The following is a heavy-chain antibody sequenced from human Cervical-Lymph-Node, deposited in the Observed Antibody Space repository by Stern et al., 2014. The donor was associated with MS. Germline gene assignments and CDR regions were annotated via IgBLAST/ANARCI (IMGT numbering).Heavy chain of an antibody. CDR1: GFTFSSYG. Sequence: DQLVESGGGVVQPGRSLRLSCAASGFTFSSYGIHWVRQAPGKGLAWVGVIWHDGSNKYYAHCVKGRFTISRDNSKNTLYLQMNILRAEDTAVYYCARDGPDSSGYYWFWDYWGQGTLVTVSS. CDR2: IWHDGSNK. CDR3: ARDGPDSSGYYWFWDY. V-gene: IGHV3-33*01. J-gene: IGHJ4*02. D-gene: IGHD3-22*01.